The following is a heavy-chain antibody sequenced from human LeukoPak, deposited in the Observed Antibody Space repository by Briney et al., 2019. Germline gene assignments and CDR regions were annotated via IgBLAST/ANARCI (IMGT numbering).Heavy chain of an antibody. D-gene: IGHD1-26*01. CDR2: IIPIFGTA. Sequence: SVKVSCKASGGTFSSYAISWVRQAPGQGLEWMGGIIPIFGTANYAQKFQGRVTITTDESTSTAYMGLSSLRSEDTAVYYCARGRPKERGSYAPYYFDYWGQGTLVTVSS. CDR1: GGTFSSYA. V-gene: IGHV1-69*05. J-gene: IGHJ4*02. CDR3: ARGRPKERGSYAPYYFDY.